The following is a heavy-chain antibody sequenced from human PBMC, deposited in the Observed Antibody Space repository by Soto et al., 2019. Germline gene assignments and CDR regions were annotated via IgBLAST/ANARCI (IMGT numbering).Heavy chain of an antibody. D-gene: IGHD3-10*01. CDR3: ARDRDDYGSGNYYNRFDF. J-gene: IGHJ4*02. V-gene: IGHV1-69*01. Sequence: QVQLVQSGAEVKKPGSSVKVSCKASGGIFSTYAISWLRQAPGQGLEWMGGIIPIFGTPNYAQRFQGRVTITADESTSTAYMKLSRLRSEDTAVYYCARDRDDYGSGNYYNRFDFWGQGTLFTVSS. CDR2: IIPIFGTP. CDR1: GGIFSTYA.